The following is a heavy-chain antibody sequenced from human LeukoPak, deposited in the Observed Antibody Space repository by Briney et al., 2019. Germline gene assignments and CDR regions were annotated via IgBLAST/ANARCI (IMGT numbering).Heavy chain of an antibody. CDR3: ASAGYYERSGYTYYFHY. Sequence: GGSLRLSCAASGLTFSSYSMNWVRQAPGKGLEWVSYISISSRYIYYADSLKGRFTISRDNAKSSLYLQMSSLRAEDTAVYYCASAGYYERSGYTYYFHYWGQATVVTVSS. D-gene: IGHD3-22*01. CDR1: GLTFSSYS. CDR2: ISISSRYI. J-gene: IGHJ4*02. V-gene: IGHV3-21*01.